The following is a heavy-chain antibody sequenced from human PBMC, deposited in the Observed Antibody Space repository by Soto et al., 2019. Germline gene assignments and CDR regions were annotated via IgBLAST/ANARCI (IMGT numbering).Heavy chain of an antibody. J-gene: IGHJ4*02. D-gene: IGHD4-17*01. Sequence: QVQLQESGPGLVKPSGTLSLTCAVSGGSISSSNWWRWVRQPPGKGLECIGEIYHSGRTNYNPSLKSRVNISVDKSKNQFSLELSSVTDADTAVYYCALRTTVTTRLGYWGQGTLVTVSS. CDR3: ALRTTVTTRLGY. CDR2: IYHSGRT. V-gene: IGHV4-4*02. CDR1: GGSISSSNW.